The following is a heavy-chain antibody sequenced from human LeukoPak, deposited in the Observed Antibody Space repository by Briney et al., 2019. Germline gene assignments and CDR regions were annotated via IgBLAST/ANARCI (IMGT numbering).Heavy chain of an antibody. J-gene: IGHJ4*02. Sequence: GGSLRLSCTASGFTFRSYAMSWVRQAPGKGLEWVSAISGSGGSTYYADSVRGRFTISRDNSKNTLYLHMNSLRAEDTALYYCASGHDYWGQGTLVTVSS. CDR2: ISGSGGST. D-gene: IGHD5-12*01. CDR3: ASGHDY. V-gene: IGHV3-23*01. CDR1: GFTFRSYA.